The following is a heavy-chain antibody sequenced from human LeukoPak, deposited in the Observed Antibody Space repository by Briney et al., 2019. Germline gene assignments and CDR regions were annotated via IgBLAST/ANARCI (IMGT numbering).Heavy chain of an antibody. CDR3: ARDDTVGATFGCDY. D-gene: IGHD1-26*01. V-gene: IGHV1-46*01. Sequence: ASVKVSCKASGYTFTSYDMHLVRQAPGQGLEWMGIINPSGGSTSYAQKFQGRVTMTRDMSTSTVYMELSSLRSEDTAVYYCARDDTVGATFGCDYWGQGTLVTVSS. CDR2: INPSGGST. CDR1: GYTFTSYD. J-gene: IGHJ4*02.